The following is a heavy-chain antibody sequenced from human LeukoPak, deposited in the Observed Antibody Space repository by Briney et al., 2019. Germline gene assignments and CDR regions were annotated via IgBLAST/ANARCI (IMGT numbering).Heavy chain of an antibody. V-gene: IGHV3-73*01. CDR3: SRQTDSCHDY. J-gene: IGHJ4*02. Sequence: PGGSLRLSCEASGFTFSDSHMHWVRQASGKGREWVGHIRNKADSYATAYAASAKDRFTISRDDSKNTAYLYMNSLKTEDTAVYYCSRQTDSCHDYWGQGILVTVSS. CDR1: GFTFSDSH. CDR2: IRNKADSYAT. D-gene: IGHD2-2*01.